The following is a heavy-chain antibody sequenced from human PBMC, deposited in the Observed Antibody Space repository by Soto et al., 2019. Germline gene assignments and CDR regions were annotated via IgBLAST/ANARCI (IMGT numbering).Heavy chain of an antibody. CDR3: AKGGRPIDY. CDR1: GFVFGDYA. CDR2: ITYNSGRI. V-gene: IGHV3-9*01. J-gene: IGHJ4*02. Sequence: EVHLVESGGGLVQPGRSLRLSCAASGFVFGDYAMHWVRQAPGKGLEWVSSITYNSGRIAYADSVKGRFTISRDNARNSLYLQMDSLRAEDTAVYACAKGGRPIDYWGQGPLVTVSS.